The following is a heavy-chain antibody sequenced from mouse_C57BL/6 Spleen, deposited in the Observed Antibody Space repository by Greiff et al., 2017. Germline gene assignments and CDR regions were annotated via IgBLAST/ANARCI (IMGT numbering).Heavy chain of an antibody. Sequence: VQLQQPGAELVMPGASVKLSCKASGYTFTSYWMHWVKQRPGQGLEWIGEIDPADSYTNYNQKVKGKATLTVDKSSSTAYMRLSSLTSEDSAVYYCARWGWDDARDYWGQGTSVTVSS. CDR3: ARWGWDDARDY. J-gene: IGHJ4*01. CDR2: IDPADSYT. V-gene: IGHV1-69*01. D-gene: IGHD4-1*01. CDR1: GYTFTSYW.